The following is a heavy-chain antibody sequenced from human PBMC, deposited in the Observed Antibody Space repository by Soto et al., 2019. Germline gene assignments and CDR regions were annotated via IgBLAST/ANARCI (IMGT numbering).Heavy chain of an antibody. CDR2: INNDGSST. D-gene: IGHD6-13*01. CDR1: GFTLSTYW. V-gene: IGHV3-74*01. Sequence: EVQLVESGGDLVQPGGSLRLSCAASGFTLSTYWMRWVRQAPGKGLVWVSRINNDGSSTSYADSVKGRFTISRDTAKNTLYLQMNSLRVEDTAVYYCARVDRSSSWYVDYWGQGTLVTVSS. CDR3: ARVDRSSSWYVDY. J-gene: IGHJ4*02.